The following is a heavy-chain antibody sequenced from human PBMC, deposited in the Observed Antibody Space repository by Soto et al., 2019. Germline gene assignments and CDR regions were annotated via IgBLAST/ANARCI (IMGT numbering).Heavy chain of an antibody. V-gene: IGHV3-33*01. CDR3: ARGAVAAGDFDY. Sequence: GGSLRLSCAASGPAFRTHGMHWVRQAPGKGLEWVAVIWGDESKKYYADSVKGRFTISKDNSKNTLFLQMNTLRAEDTAVYYCARGAVAAGDFDYWGQGTLVTVSS. J-gene: IGHJ4*02. CDR2: IWGDESKK. CDR1: GPAFRTHG. D-gene: IGHD2-15*01.